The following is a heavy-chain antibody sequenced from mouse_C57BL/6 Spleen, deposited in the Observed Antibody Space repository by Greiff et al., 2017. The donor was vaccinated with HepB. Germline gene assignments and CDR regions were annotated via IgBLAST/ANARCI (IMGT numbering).Heavy chain of an antibody. CDR3: ARYGDGSSPYYAMDY. Sequence: VQLQQSGPELVKPGASVKISCKASGYTFTDYYMNWVKQSHGKSLEWIGDINPNNGGTSYNQKFKGKATLTVDKSSSTAYMELRSLTSEDSAVYYCARYGDGSSPYYAMDYWGQGTSVTVSS. CDR2: INPNNGGT. CDR1: GYTFTDYY. D-gene: IGHD1-1*01. J-gene: IGHJ4*01. V-gene: IGHV1-26*01.